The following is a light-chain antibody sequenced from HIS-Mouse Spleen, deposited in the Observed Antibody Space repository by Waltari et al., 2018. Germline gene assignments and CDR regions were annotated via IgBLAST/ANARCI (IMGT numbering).Light chain of an antibody. CDR1: SSDVGGYNY. V-gene: IGLV2-14*01. CDR3: SSYTSSSTLV. Sequence: QSALTQPRSVSGSPGQSVTISCTGTSSDVGGYNYVSWYQQHPGKAPKLMIYEVSNRPSGFSNRFSGSKSGNTASLTISGLQAEDEADYYCSSYTSSSTLVFGGGTKLTVL. CDR2: EVS. J-gene: IGLJ2*01.